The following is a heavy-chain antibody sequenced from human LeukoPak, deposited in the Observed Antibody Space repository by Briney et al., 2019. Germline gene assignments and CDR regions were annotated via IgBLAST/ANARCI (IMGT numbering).Heavy chain of an antibody. Sequence: SETLSLTCAVSGGSISSNKWWNWVRQPPGKGLEWIGEIYHSGSTNYNPSLKSRVTISLDKSKNQFSLKLTSVTAADTAVYYCASSTKQWLVYFDYWGQGTLVTVSS. V-gene: IGHV4-4*02. CDR3: ASSTKQWLVYFDY. CDR1: GGSISSNKW. CDR2: IYHSGST. J-gene: IGHJ4*02. D-gene: IGHD6-19*01.